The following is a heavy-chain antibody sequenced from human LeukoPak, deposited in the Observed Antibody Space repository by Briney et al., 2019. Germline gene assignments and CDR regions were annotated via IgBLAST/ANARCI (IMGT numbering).Heavy chain of an antibody. CDR3: ARAIASYGDSAF. V-gene: IGHV3-48*04. CDR1: GFKFASFS. Sequence: GGSLRLSCAASGFKFASFSMGWVRQAPGKGLEWLSYITSSSSATYYADSLMGRFTISRDNAKNSLYLQINSLRVDDTAVYYCARAIASYGDSAFWGQGTLVTVSS. CDR2: ITSSSSAT. J-gene: IGHJ4*02. D-gene: IGHD5-18*01.